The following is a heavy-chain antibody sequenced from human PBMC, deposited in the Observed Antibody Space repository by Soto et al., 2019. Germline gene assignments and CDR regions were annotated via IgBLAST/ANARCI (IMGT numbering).Heavy chain of an antibody. J-gene: IGHJ4*02. CDR1: GFTFSTYW. CDR2: IKEDGGME. Sequence: WGSLRLSCAASGFTFSTYWMTWVRQAPGKGLEWVANIKEDGGMEHYVDSVRGRFTISRDNAKNSLSLEMNSLRAEDTAVYYCVRARYYLDYWGQGTQVTVSS. D-gene: IGHD2-2*01. CDR3: VRARYYLDY. V-gene: IGHV3-7*02.